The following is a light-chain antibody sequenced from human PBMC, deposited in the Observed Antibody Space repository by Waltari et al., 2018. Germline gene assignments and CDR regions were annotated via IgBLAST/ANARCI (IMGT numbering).Light chain of an antibody. CDR1: SSDVGGYNY. CDR3: CSYAGSYTFHVV. V-gene: IGLV2-11*01. J-gene: IGLJ2*01. Sequence: QSALTQPRSVSGSPGQSVTISCTGTSSDVGGYNYVSWYQQHPGKAPKLRIYDVSKRPSGVPDRVSGSKSGNTASLTISGLQAEDEADYYCCSYAGSYTFHVVFGGGTKLTVL. CDR2: DVS.